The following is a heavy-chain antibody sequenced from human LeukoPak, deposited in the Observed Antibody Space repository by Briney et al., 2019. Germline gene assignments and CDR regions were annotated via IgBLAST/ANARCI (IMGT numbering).Heavy chain of an antibody. CDR3: ARSVDTAMVSDFDD. CDR1: GYTFTSYG. V-gene: IGHV1-18*01. Sequence: VASVKVSCKASGYTFTSYGISWVRQAPGQGLEWMGWISAYNGNTNYAQKLQGRVTMTTDTSTSTAYMELRSLRSDDTAVYYCARSVDTAMVSDFDDWCQGTLVTVSS. J-gene: IGHJ4*02. D-gene: IGHD5-18*01. CDR2: ISAYNGNT.